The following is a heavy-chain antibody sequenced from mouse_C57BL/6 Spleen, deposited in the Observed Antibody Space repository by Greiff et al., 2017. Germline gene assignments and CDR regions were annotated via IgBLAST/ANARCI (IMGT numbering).Heavy chain of an antibody. J-gene: IGHJ1*03. CDR3: ATYDGFLDV. CDR2: IYPGDGDT. D-gene: IGHD2-3*01. V-gene: IGHV1-82*01. CDR1: GYAFSSSW. Sequence: QVTLKECGPELVKPGASVKISCKASGYAFSSSWMNWVKQRPGKGLEWIGRIYPGDGDTNYNGKFKGKATLTADKSSSTAYMQLSSLTSEDSAVYFCATYDGFLDVWGTGTTVTVSS.